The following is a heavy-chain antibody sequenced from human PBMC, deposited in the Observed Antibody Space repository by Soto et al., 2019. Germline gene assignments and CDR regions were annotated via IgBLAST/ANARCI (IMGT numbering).Heavy chain of an antibody. Sequence: PSETLSLTCTVSGGSISSDYYYWSWIRQPPGKGLEWIGYIYYSGRTAYNPSLKSRIIISIDTSKNQFSLSLNSLNAADTAVYNSAGELSNSPEYFDFWGLGTLVTVSS. V-gene: IGHV4-30-4*01. J-gene: IGHJ4*02. CDR1: GGSISSDYYY. CDR3: AGELSNSPEYFDF. CDR2: IYYSGRT. D-gene: IGHD6-6*01.